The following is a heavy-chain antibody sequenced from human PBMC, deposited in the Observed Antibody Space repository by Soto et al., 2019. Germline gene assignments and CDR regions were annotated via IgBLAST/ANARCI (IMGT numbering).Heavy chain of an antibody. V-gene: IGHV3-23*01. Sequence: GSLRLSFAASRFTFSSYAIIWVRPAPGKGLEWVSAISGSGGSTYYADSVKGRFTISRDNSKNTLYLQMNSLRAEDTAVYYCAKYGAGTMYYFDYWGQGTLVTVSS. D-gene: IGHD6-19*01. CDR2: ISGSGGST. CDR1: RFTFSSYA. CDR3: AKYGAGTMYYFDY. J-gene: IGHJ4*02.